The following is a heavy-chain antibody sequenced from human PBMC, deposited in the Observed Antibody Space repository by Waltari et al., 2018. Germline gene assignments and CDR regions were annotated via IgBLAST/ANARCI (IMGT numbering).Heavy chain of an antibody. V-gene: IGHV1-24*01. CDR1: KYTLSGLS. CDR2: FDTESGAT. CDR3: RLVGRNIVLAGAAPSYYSYMDV. J-gene: IGHJ6*03. Sequence: QVQVVQSGAEVMKPGASVKVSCKVSKYTLSGLSIHWVRQLPAKGLEWIGRFDTESGATTSARKFLGRVTMTEDTSTDTAYMELRSLRSEDTAVYYCRLVGRNIVLAGAAPSYYSYMDVWGRGTSVTVSS. D-gene: IGHD1-26*01.